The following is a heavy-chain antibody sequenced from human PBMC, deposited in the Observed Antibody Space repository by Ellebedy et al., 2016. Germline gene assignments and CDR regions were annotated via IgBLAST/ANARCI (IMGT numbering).Heavy chain of an antibody. CDR3: ARDRISASGIFDY. D-gene: IGHD6-13*01. V-gene: IGHV3-33*08. CDR1: GFTFSSYD. CDR2: IWFDGSNK. J-gene: IGHJ4*02. Sequence: GGSLRLSCAASGFTFSSYDMHWVRQAPGKGLEWVAVIWFDGSNKYYADSVKGRFTISRDNSKNTLYLQMNSLRAEDTAVYYCARDRISASGIFDYWGQGTLVTVSS.